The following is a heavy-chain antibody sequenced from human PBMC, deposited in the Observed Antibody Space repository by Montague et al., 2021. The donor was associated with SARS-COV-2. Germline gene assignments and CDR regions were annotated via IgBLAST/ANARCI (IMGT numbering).Heavy chain of an antibody. Sequence: SETLSLTCTVSGGSVSTSPYYWGWIFQPPGRGLEWVGGITYSGRSYFSPSLKSRLSISVDASENQLSLRLSSATAADTAVYYCASSYYYGSGTYVYNYYMDVWGKGTTVTVSS. J-gene: IGHJ6*03. D-gene: IGHD3-10*01. V-gene: IGHV4-39*01. CDR2: ITYSGRS. CDR3: ASSYYYGSGTYVYNYYMDV. CDR1: GGSVSTSPYY.